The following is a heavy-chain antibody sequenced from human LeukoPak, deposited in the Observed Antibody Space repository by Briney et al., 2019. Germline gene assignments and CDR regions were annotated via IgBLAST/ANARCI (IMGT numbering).Heavy chain of an antibody. CDR3: ARGTYYDFWSGYYAAGD. Sequence: PSETLSLTCTVSGYSIGSAYYWGWIRQAPGKGLEWIGSIYHSGHTYYNPSLKSRVNVSVDKSKNQFSLKVFIVTAADTAVYYCARGTYYDFWSGYYAAGDWGQGTLVTVSS. CDR2: IYHSGHT. V-gene: IGHV4-38-2*02. J-gene: IGHJ4*02. CDR1: GYSIGSAYY. D-gene: IGHD3-3*01.